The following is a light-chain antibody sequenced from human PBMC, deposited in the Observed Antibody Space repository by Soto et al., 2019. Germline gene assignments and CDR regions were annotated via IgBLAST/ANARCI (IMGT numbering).Light chain of an antibody. CDR1: KSNIGDYY. CDR2: DSD. J-gene: IGLJ3*02. V-gene: IGLV1-47*01. Sequence: QSVLTQPPSASGTPGQRLTISCSGSKSNIGDYYGYWYQQFPGTAPKLLISDSDQRPSGVPDRFSGSKAGTSASLAISGLRSEDEADYHCAAWDDNLSGWVFGGGTKVTVL. CDR3: AAWDDNLSGWV.